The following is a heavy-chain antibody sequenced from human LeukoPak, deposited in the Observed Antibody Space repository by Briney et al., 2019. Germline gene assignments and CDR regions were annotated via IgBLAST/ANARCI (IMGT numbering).Heavy chain of an antibody. CDR1: GFSFASYE. D-gene: IGHD3-22*01. CDR3: TADDLDYHASSGVDY. V-gene: IGHV3-15*01. CDR2: IKSKSAGGTT. J-gene: IGHJ4*02. Sequence: GGSLRLSCAASGFSFASYEMNWVRQAPGKGPEWVGRIKSKSAGGTTEYIIPVKGRFIISRDDSKNTLYLQLSTVKAEDTAVYYCTADDLDYHASSGVDYWGQGTLVTVSS.